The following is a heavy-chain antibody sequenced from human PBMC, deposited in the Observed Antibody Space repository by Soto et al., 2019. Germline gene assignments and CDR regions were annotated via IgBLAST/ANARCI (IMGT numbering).Heavy chain of an antibody. D-gene: IGHD6-13*01. V-gene: IGHV4-59*01. J-gene: IGHJ3*02. CDR1: GGSISSYY. Sequence: SETLSLTCTVSGGSISSYYWSWIRQPPGKGLEWIGYIYYSGSTNYNPSLKSRVTISVDPYKNQFSLKLSSVTAADTAVYYCARARIAAATDAFDIWGQGTMVTVSS. CDR3: ARARIAAATDAFDI. CDR2: IYYSGST.